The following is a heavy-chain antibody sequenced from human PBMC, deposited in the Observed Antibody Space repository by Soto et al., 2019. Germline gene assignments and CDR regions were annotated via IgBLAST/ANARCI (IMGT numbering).Heavy chain of an antibody. J-gene: IGHJ6*02. CDR3: ARGDGSGSSGFYYYYGMDV. CDR2: ISPYDGRT. D-gene: IGHD1-26*01. CDR1: GFTFTNYF. V-gene: IGHV1-46*01. Sequence: QVQLVQSGAEVKKPGASVKVSCKASGFTFTNYFFHLVRQAPRQGLEWMGIISPYDGRTNYVQWLQVGVTMTSETSTSTFYMELSSLRSEDTAVYYCARGDGSGSSGFYYYYGMDVWGHGTTVTVSS.